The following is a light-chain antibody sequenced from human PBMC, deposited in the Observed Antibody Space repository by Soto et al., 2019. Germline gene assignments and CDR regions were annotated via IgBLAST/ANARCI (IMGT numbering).Light chain of an antibody. CDR3: SSYTSNSPFV. V-gene: IGLV2-14*01. Sequence: QSVLTQPASVSGSPGQSITISCTGTSSDVGGYNYVSWYQQLPGKAPKLMIFDVSNRPSGVSRRFSGSKSGNTASLTISGLQAEDEADYYCSSYTSNSPFVFGTGTKLTVL. J-gene: IGLJ1*01. CDR1: SSDVGGYNY. CDR2: DVS.